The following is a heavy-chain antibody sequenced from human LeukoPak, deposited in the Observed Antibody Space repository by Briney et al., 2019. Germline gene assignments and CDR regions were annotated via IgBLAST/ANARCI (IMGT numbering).Heavy chain of an antibody. V-gene: IGHV3-11*04. J-gene: IGHJ4*02. CDR2: ISSSGSTI. Sequence: GGSLRLSCAASGFTFSDYYMNWIREAPGKGLEWVSYISSSGSTIYYADSVKGRFTISRDNAKNSLYLQMNSLRAEDTAVYYCARADITMVRGVTGGLGYWGQGTLVTVSS. CDR3: ARADITMVRGVTGGLGY. D-gene: IGHD3-10*01. CDR1: GFTFSDYY.